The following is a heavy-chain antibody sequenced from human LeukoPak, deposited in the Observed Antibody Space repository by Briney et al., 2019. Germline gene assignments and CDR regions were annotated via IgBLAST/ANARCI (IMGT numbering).Heavy chain of an antibody. CDR2: LNPRGGST. D-gene: IGHD6-13*01. V-gene: IGHV1-46*04. CDR3: ARGLSSSRNWFDA. CDR1: GYTFTNYY. J-gene: IGHJ5*02. Sequence: ASVKVSCKASGYTFTNYYIHCVRQAPGQGLEWMGVLNPRGGSTTYAQKLQGRVTMTRDTSTSTVYMELSSLRSEDTAVYYCARGLSSSRNWFDAWGQGTLVTVSS.